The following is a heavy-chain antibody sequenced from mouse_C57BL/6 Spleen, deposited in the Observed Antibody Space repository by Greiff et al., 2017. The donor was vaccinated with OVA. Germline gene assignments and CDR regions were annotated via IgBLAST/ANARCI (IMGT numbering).Heavy chain of an antibody. J-gene: IGHJ2*01. Sequence: VKLQQPGAELVKPGASVKLSCKASGYTFTSYWMQWVKQRPGQGLEWIGEIDPSDSYTNYNQKFKGKATLTVDTSSSTAYMQLSSLTSEDSAVYYGARGYYGSSYYFDYWGQGTTLTVSS. D-gene: IGHD1-1*01. V-gene: IGHV1-50*01. CDR3: ARGYYGSSYYFDY. CDR2: IDPSDSYT. CDR1: GYTFTSYW.